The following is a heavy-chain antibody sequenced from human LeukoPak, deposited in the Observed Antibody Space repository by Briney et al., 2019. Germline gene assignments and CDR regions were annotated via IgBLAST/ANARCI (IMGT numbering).Heavy chain of an antibody. J-gene: IGHJ4*02. CDR2: ISGSGGST. V-gene: IGHV3-23*01. CDR1: GFTFSSYA. CDR3: AKGQVFQCDY. Sequence: GGSLRLSCAASGFTFSSYAMSWVRQAPGKGLEWVSAISGSGGSTYYANSVKGRFTISRDNSRNTLYLQMNSLRAEDTAVYYCAKGQVFQCDYWGQGTLVTVSS. D-gene: IGHD2/OR15-2a*01.